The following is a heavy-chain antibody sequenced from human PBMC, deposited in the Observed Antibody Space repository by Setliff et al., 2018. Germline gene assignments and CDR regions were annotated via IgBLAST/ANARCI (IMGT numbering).Heavy chain of an antibody. D-gene: IGHD3-16*01. V-gene: IGHV3-15*01. CDR3: WTLHDYVWGTNRETFDY. Sequence: GGSLRLSCAASGFTVSNAWMTWVRQAPGKGVEWVGRIKSKTDGGTTDYASPVKGRFTISRYDSKSTLYLQMSSLKTEDTAVYYCWTLHDYVWGTNRETFDYWGQGTLVTVSS. J-gene: IGHJ4*02. CDR1: GFTVSNAW. CDR2: IKSKTDGGTT.